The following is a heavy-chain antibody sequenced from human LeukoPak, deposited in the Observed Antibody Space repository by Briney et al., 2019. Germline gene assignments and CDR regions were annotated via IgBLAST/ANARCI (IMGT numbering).Heavy chain of an antibody. V-gene: IGHV4-59*08. J-gene: IGHJ5*02. CDR2: IYYSGST. CDR3: ARVLDSSGYYYGFDP. D-gene: IGHD3-22*01. CDR1: GGSISSYY. Sequence: PSETLSLTCTVSGGSISSYYWSWIRQPPGKGLEWIGYIYYSGSTNYNPSLKSRVTISVDTSKNQFSLRLNSVTAADTAVYYCARVLDSSGYYYGFDPWGQGTLVTVST.